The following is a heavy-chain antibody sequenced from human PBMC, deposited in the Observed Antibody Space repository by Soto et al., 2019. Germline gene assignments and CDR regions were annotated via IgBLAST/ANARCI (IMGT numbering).Heavy chain of an antibody. CDR1: GGTFSSYA. D-gene: IGHD2-2*01. CDR2: IIPIFGTA. Sequence: SVKVSCKASGGTFSSYAIGWVRQAPGQGLEWMGGIIPIFGTANYAQKFQGRVTITADESTSTAYMELSSLRSEDTAVYYCARGDIVVVPVRKPKYYYYGMDVWGQGTTVTVSS. CDR3: ARGDIVVVPVRKPKYYYYGMDV. V-gene: IGHV1-69*13. J-gene: IGHJ6*02.